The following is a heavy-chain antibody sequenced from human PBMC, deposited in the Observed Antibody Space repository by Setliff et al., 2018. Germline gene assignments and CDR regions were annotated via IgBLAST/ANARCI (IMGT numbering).Heavy chain of an antibody. CDR1: GASISSDGYY. J-gene: IGHJ2*01. CDR2: IYYSGST. CDR3: ARSRTIAVKGGVFAV. Sequence: SQTLSLTCSVSGASISSDGYYWSWIRQYPGKGLEWIGYIYYSGSTYYNPSLKSRVTISLDTSENQFSLELTSVTAADTAVYYCARSRTIAVKGGVFAVWGRGTLVTVSS. D-gene: IGHD6-19*01. V-gene: IGHV4-31*03.